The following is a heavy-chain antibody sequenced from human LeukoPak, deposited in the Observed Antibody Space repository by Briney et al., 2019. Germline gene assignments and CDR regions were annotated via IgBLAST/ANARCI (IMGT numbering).Heavy chain of an antibody. CDR2: ISGAGIT. V-gene: IGHV3-53*01. J-gene: IGHJ6*02. D-gene: IGHD3-10*01. CDR1: GFTVSSNH. Sequence: GGSLRLSCAASGFTVSSNHMSWVRQAPGKGLEWVSVISGAGITYYADSVKGRFIISRDNSENTVHLQMNSLRAEDTAVYYCARRITYSGMDVWGRGTTVTASS. CDR3: ARRITYSGMDV.